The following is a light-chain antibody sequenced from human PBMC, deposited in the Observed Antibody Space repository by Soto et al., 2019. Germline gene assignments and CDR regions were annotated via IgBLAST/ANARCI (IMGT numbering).Light chain of an antibody. CDR1: SSDVGDYNF. J-gene: IGLJ2*01. Sequence: QSVLTQPPSASGSPGQSVTISCTGTSSDVGDYNFVSWFQQHPGKAPKLMIFEVTERPSGVPDRFSGSKSGNTASLTVSGLQADDEADYYCSSYAGSATVVFGGGTKVTVI. V-gene: IGLV2-8*01. CDR2: EVT. CDR3: SSYAGSATVV.